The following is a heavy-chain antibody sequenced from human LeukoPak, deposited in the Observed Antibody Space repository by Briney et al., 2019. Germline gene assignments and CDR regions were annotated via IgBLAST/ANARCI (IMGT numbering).Heavy chain of an antibody. D-gene: IGHD5-24*01. CDR1: GFTFSSYS. CDR3: ARDARRDGYNPFDY. Sequence: GGSLRLSCAASGFTFSSYSMNWVRQAPGKGPEWVSSISSSSSYIYYADSVKGRFTISRDNAKNSLYLQMNSLRAEDTAVYYCARDARRDGYNPFDYWGQGTLVTVSS. J-gene: IGHJ4*02. V-gene: IGHV3-21*01. CDR2: ISSSSSYI.